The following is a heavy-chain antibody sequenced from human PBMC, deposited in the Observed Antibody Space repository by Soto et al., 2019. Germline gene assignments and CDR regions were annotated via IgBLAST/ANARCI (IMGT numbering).Heavy chain of an antibody. Sequence: ASETLSLTCNVSGFAISRGYYWSWVRQPPGKGLAWIGSIYPSVSSYHNPSLESRLTLSIDTSKKKLTLKLASVTAADTALYYCAREKVGTIFFENWGQGTKVTVSS. J-gene: IGHJ4*02. CDR2: IYPSVSS. D-gene: IGHD3-9*01. CDR3: AREKVGTIFFEN. V-gene: IGHV4-38-2*02. CDR1: GFAISRGYY.